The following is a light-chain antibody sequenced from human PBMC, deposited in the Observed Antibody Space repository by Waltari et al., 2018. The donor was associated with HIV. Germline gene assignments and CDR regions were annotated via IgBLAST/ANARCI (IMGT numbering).Light chain of an antibody. Sequence: QSVLTQPPSAAGPLGQGVAISCFGSARNTGTLTVTWYPPLPGAAPNLIIFRNHQRPAGVPDLFSGSQSGPSAFLAITGLLSGDEATYYCAAWDASLHVLFVGGTQLTVV. J-gene: IGLJ2*01. CDR1: ARNTGTLT. V-gene: IGLV1-44*01. CDR3: AAWDASLHVL. CDR2: RNH.